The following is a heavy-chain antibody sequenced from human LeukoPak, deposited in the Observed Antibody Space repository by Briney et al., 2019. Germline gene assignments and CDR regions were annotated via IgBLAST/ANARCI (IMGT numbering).Heavy chain of an antibody. CDR3: ARDAVTGYSSGWYKPFPFDY. CDR2: ISGSSSYL. Sequence: PGGSPRLSCAASGFTFSSYTMNWVRQAPGKGLEWVSSISGSSSYLFFADSVKGRFTISRDNTKNSLYLQMNSLRVDDTAVYYCARDAVTGYSSGWYKPFPFDYWGQGSLVTVSS. V-gene: IGHV3-21*01. J-gene: IGHJ4*02. CDR1: GFTFSSYT. D-gene: IGHD6-19*01.